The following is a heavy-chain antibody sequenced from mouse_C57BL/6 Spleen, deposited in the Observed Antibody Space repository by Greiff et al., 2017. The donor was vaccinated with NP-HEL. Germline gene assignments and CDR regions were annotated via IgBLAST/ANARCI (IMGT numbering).Heavy chain of an antibody. CDR3: ANWDVDY. J-gene: IGHJ2*01. D-gene: IGHD4-1*01. Sequence: VQLQQSGAELARPGASVKLSCKASGYTFTSYGISWVKQRTGQGLAWIGEISPRSGNTYYHEKFKGKATRTADKSSSTAYMELRSLTSEDSAVYFCANWDVDYWGQGTTLTVAS. V-gene: IGHV1-81*01. CDR2: ISPRSGNT. CDR1: GYTFTSYG.